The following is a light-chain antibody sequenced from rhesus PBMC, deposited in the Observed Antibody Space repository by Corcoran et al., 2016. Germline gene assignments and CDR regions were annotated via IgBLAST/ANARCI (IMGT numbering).Light chain of an antibody. V-gene: IGKV3-35*01. CDR1: QSVSSN. J-gene: IGKJ1*01. CDR2: YAS. CDR3: QQDKNWRT. Sequence: EIVMTQSPATLSLSPGERATLSCRASQSVSSNLAWYHQKPGQAPRLLIYYASNRATGIPDRFSGSGSGTDLTLTISSLEPEDVGIYYCQQDKNWRTFGQGTKVEIK.